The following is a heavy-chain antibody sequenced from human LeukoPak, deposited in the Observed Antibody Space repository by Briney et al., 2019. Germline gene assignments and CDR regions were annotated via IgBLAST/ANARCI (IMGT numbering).Heavy chain of an antibody. Sequence: SETLSLTCTVSGGSISSSPYYWGWIRQPPGKGLEWIGSIYYSGTTHYNPSLESRVTVSVDTSKNQFSLKLASVTAADTAIYYCAKGAGGFSYYNWFDPWGQGTLVTVSS. CDR1: GGSISSSPYY. D-gene: IGHD5-18*01. J-gene: IGHJ5*02. V-gene: IGHV4-39*07. CDR2: IYYSGTT. CDR3: AKGAGGFSYYNWFDP.